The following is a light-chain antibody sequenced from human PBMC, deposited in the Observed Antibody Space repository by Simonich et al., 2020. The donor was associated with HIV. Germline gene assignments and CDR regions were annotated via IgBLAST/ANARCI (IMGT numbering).Light chain of an antibody. CDR3: QQYDNLPSIT. CDR2: DVS. CDR1: QDISNY. Sequence: IQMTQSPSSLSASVGARVTITCQASQDISNYLNWSQQKPGKAPKLLIYDVSNVETGVPSRFSGRGSGTDFTFTISSLQPEDIATYYCQQYDNLPSITFGQGTRLEFK. V-gene: IGKV1-33*01. J-gene: IGKJ5*01.